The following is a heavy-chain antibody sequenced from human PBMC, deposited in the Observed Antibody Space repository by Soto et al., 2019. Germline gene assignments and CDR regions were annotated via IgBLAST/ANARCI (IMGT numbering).Heavy chain of an antibody. D-gene: IGHD6-25*01. J-gene: IGHJ6*02. Sequence: GGSLRLSCAASGFTFSSYGMHWVRQAPGKGLEWVAVIWYDGSDKYYADSVKGRFTISRDNSKNTLYLQMNSLRAEDTAVYYCPRAAPGKRYYYCGMDVWGQGTTVTVAS. CDR1: GFTFSSYG. CDR2: IWYDGSDK. V-gene: IGHV3-33*01. CDR3: PRAAPGKRYYYCGMDV.